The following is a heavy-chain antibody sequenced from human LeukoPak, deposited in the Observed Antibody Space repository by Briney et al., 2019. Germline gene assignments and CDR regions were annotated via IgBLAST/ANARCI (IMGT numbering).Heavy chain of an antibody. V-gene: IGHV1-3*01. CDR2: INAGNGNT. CDR3: ARFWSSSGWYYYYGMDV. D-gene: IGHD6-19*01. Sequence: ASVKVSCKASGYTFTSYAMHWVRQAPGQRLEWMGWINAGNGNTKYSQKFQGRVTITRDTSASTAYMELSSLRSEDTAVYYCARFWSSSGWYYYYGMDVWGQGTTVTVSS. J-gene: IGHJ6*02. CDR1: GYTFTSYA.